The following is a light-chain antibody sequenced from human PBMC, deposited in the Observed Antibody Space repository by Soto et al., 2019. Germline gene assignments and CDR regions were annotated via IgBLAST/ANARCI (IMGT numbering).Light chain of an antibody. CDR2: AAS. V-gene: IGKV1-17*01. CDR1: QGIRND. J-gene: IGKJ1*01. Sequence: DIQMTQSPSSLSASVGDRVTITCRASQGIRNDLVWYQQKPGKATKRLIYAASSLQSGVPSRFSGSGSGTEFTLTISSLQPEDFATYFCLQHNSYIGTWTFGQGTKVDIK. CDR3: LQHNSYIGTWT.